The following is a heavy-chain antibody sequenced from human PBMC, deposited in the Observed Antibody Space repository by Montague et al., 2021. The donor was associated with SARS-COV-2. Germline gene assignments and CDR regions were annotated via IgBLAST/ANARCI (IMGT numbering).Heavy chain of an antibody. CDR2: IYGGDEK. J-gene: IGHJ4*02. CDR1: GFSLNTPEVA. Sequence: PELVKPTQTLTLTCTFSGFSLNTPEVAVGWIRQPPGKALEWLALIYGGDEKRYGPSLQSRLTITRDTSKSQVVLTMTNMDPVDTATYFCAHRFAGFFDYWGQGILGTVSS. V-gene: IGHV2-5*05. CDR3: AHRFAGFFDY.